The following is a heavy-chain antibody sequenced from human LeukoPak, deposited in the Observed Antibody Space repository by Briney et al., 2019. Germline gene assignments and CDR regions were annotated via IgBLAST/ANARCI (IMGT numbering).Heavy chain of an antibody. Sequence: GSLRLSCAASGFTFSSYAMSWVRQAPGKGLEWVSAISGSGGSTYYADSVKGRFTISRDNAKNSLYLQMNSLRAEDTAVYYCAREIVVGETGSYFDYWGQGILVTVSS. CDR3: AREIVVGETGSYFDY. CDR2: ISGSGGST. D-gene: IGHD3-22*01. J-gene: IGHJ4*02. V-gene: IGHV3-23*01. CDR1: GFTFSSYA.